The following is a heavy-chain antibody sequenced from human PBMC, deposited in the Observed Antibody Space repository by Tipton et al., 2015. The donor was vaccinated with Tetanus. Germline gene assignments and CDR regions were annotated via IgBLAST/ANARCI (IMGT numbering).Heavy chain of an antibody. D-gene: IGHD5-24*01. Sequence: SLRLSCAASGFSFRDYGMNWVRQAPGKGLEWVSVTYTGGSTDFADSVKGRFSISRDNSKNTLYLQMNSLRAEDTAVYFCAREETRHGYNTFDSWGQGPPVTVSS. CDR2: TYTGGST. CDR1: GFSFRDYG. CDR3: AREETRHGYNTFDS. J-gene: IGHJ4*02. V-gene: IGHV3-53*01.